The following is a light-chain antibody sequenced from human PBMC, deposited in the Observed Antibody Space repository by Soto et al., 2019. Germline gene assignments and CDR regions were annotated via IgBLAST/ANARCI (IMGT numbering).Light chain of an antibody. CDR2: GAS. V-gene: IGKV3-20*01. J-gene: IGKJ4*01. Sequence: EIVLTQSPGTLSLSPGERATLSCRASQSVYSSYLGWYQQKPGQAPRLLIYGASSRATGIPDRFSGSGSGTDFTLTISRLEPQDSAVYYCQPYGKSPRTLGGRTEM. CDR1: QSVYSSY. CDR3: QPYGKSPRT.